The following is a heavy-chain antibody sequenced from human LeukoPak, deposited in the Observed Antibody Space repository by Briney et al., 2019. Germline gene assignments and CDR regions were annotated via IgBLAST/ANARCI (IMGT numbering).Heavy chain of an antibody. CDR3: ARVYSALQVTATRRNWFDP. V-gene: IGHV1-2*02. J-gene: IGHJ5*02. D-gene: IGHD2-21*02. Sequence: ASVKVSCEASGYTFTGYYMHWVRQAPGQGLEWMGWINPNSGGTNYAQKFQGRVTMTRDTSISTAYMELSRLRSDDTAVYYCARVYSALQVTATRRNWFDPWGQGTLVTVSS. CDR2: INPNSGGT. CDR1: GYTFTGYY.